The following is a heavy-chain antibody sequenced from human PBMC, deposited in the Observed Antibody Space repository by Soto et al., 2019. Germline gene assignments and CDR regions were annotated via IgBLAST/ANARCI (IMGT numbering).Heavy chain of an antibody. V-gene: IGHV1-69*01. CDR3: ARGGSGYVWFNEF. J-gene: IGHJ4*02. D-gene: IGHD3-22*01. CDR2: IIPIYGTA. Sequence: QEQLVQSGAEVKKPGSSVKVSCKASGGIFSSYAISWVRQAPGQGLEWMGGIIPIYGTANYAQKFQGRVTSTADESTNTAYMDLSSLKSEDTAIYYCARGGSGYVWFNEFWGQGTLVTVSS. CDR1: GGIFSSYA.